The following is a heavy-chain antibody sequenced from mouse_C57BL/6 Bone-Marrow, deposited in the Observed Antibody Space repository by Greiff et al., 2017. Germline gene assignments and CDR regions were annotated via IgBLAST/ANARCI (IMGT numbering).Heavy chain of an antibody. CDR1: GYTFTSYW. Sequence: QVQLQQPGAELVKPGASVKLSCKASGYTFTSYWMHWVKQRPGQGLEWIGMIHPNSGSTNYNEKFKSKATLTVDKSSSTAYMQLSSLTSEYSAVYYCARRGIATVPEISWYFDVWGTGTTVTVSS. CDR2: IHPNSGST. V-gene: IGHV1-64*01. J-gene: IGHJ1*03. CDR3: ARRGIATVPEISWYFDV. D-gene: IGHD1-1*01.